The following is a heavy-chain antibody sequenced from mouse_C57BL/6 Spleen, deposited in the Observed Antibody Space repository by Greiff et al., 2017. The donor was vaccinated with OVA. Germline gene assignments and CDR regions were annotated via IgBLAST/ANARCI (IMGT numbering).Heavy chain of an antibody. Sequence: VQLKESGGGLVKPGGSLKLSCAASGFTFSDYGMHWVRQAPEKGLEWVAYISSGSSTIYYADTVKGRFTISRDNAKNTLFLQMTSLRSEDTAMYYCARDGNYVGVWFAYWGQGTLVTVSA. V-gene: IGHV5-17*01. CDR3: ARDGNYVGVWFAY. J-gene: IGHJ3*01. CDR1: GFTFSDYG. D-gene: IGHD2-1*01. CDR2: ISSGSSTI.